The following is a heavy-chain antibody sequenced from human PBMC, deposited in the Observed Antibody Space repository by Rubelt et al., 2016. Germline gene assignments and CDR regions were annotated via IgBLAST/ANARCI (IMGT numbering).Heavy chain of an antibody. CDR3: ARFALPAVTTAYYYYALDV. D-gene: IGHD4-17*01. V-gene: IGHV1-3*01. Sequence: QVQLVQSGAEVKRPGASVKVSCKASGYPFATYAMHWVRQAPGQRLEWMGWIDAGNGDTKYSINRQGIVTFTRDRSASTAYMELSSLRSEDSAVYYCARFALPAVTTAYYYYALDVWGQGTTVTVSS. CDR1: GYPFATYA. CDR2: IDAGNGDT. J-gene: IGHJ6*01.